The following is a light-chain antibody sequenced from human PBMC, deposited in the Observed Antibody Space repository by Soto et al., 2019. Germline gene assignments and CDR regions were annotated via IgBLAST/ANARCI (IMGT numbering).Light chain of an antibody. CDR3: QQSYSNPRT. V-gene: IGKV1-5*01. J-gene: IGKJ1*01. CDR1: QSISSW. CDR2: AAS. Sequence: DIQITQSPSTLSASVGDRVTITCRASQSISSWLAWYQQKPGKAPKLLIYAASSLQSGVPSRFSGSGSGTDFTLTISSLQPEDFETYYCQQSYSNPRTFGQGTKVDIK.